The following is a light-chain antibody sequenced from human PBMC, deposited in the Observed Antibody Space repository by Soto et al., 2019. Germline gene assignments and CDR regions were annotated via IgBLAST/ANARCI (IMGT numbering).Light chain of an antibody. CDR1: SSDVGANNY. CDR3: SSYTSSSSYV. CDR2: DVT. J-gene: IGLJ1*01. V-gene: IGLV2-8*01. Sequence: QSALAQPPSASGSPGQSVTISCTGTSSDVGANNYVSWYQHHPGKAPKLIIYDVTERPSGVPDRFSGSKSGNTASLTVSGLQSEDEADYYCSSYTSSSSYVFGTGTKLTVL.